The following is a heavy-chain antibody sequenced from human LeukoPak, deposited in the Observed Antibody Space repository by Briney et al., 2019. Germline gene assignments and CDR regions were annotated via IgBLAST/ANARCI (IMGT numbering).Heavy chain of an antibody. Sequence: MSSETLSLTCVVYGESFSGYYWTWTRQPPGKGLEWIGEIIDTGSTKYNSSLKSRVTISVDTSKNEFSLNLTSVTAADTATYYCARGLACGYPPIPFDYWGQGTLVTVSS. V-gene: IGHV4-34*12. CDR2: IIDTGST. CDR1: GESFSGYY. D-gene: IGHD3-22*01. J-gene: IGHJ4*02. CDR3: ARGLACGYPPIPFDY.